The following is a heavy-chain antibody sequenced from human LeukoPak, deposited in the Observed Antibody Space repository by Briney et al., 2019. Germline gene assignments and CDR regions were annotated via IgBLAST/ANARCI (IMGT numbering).Heavy chain of an antibody. CDR2: IYYSGST. D-gene: IGHD2-15*01. CDR3: ARWGPEYCSGGSCYYFDY. J-gene: IGHJ4*02. CDR1: GGSFSGYY. Sequence: PSETLSLTCAVYGGSFSGYYWRWIRQPPGKGLEWIGYIYYSGSTNYNPSLKSRVTISVDTSNNQFSLKLSSVTAADTAVYYCARWGPEYCSGGSCYYFDYWGQGTLVTVCS. V-gene: IGHV4-59*01.